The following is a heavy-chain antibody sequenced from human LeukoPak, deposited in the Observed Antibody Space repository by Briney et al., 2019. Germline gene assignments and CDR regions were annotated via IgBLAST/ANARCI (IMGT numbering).Heavy chain of an antibody. CDR1: GYSISSGYY. CDR3: ARVHGDYRWYFDL. V-gene: IGHV4-38-2*02. CDR2: IYHSGST. Sequence: PSETLSLTCTVSGYSISSGYYWGWIRQPPGKGLEWIGSIYHSGSTYHNPSLKSRVTISVDTSKNQFSLKLSSVTAADTAVYYCARVHGDYRWYFDLWGRGTLVTVSS. J-gene: IGHJ2*01. D-gene: IGHD4-17*01.